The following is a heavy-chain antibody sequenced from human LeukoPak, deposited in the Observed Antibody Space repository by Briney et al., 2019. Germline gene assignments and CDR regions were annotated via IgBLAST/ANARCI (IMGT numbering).Heavy chain of an antibody. CDR2: IYYSGTT. J-gene: IGHJ4*02. Sequence: PSETLSLTCTVSGGSISSLTYYWGWIRQPPGRGLEWIASIYYSGTTYYSPSLKSRVTISVNRSNNQFSLRLTSVTAADTAVYFCAGYSSGLSSGGGYWGQGTLVTVSS. V-gene: IGHV4-39*01. D-gene: IGHD6-19*01. CDR1: GGSISSLTYY. CDR3: AGYSSGLSSGGGY.